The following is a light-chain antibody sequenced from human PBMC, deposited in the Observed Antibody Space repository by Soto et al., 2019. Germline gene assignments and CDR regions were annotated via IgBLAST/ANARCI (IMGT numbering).Light chain of an antibody. CDR3: QQYHNWPLT. V-gene: IGKV3-15*01. CDR1: QSVSSN. CDR2: GAS. J-gene: IGKJ4*01. Sequence: EIGRTQSPATLSVSQGERATLSCRASQSVSSNLAWYQQKPGQPSRLLIYGASTRATGIPARFSAGGSATAFTLTINSLQSEDFAVYYWQQYHNWPLTFGGGTRVQIK.